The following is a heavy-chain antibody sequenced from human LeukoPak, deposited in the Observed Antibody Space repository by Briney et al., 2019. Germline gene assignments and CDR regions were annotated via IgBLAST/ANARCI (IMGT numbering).Heavy chain of an antibody. J-gene: IGHJ4*02. D-gene: IGHD3-3*01. Sequence: GGSLRLSCAASGFTFGDHYASWIRQAPGKGLEWVSYIYTTSSTIYYGDSVKGRFTISRDIAKNTLYLQMNSLRAEDTGVYYCAKDHYWSIDYWGRGTLVTVSS. CDR2: IYTTSSTI. CDR3: AKDHYWSIDY. CDR1: GFTFGDHY. V-gene: IGHV3-11*04.